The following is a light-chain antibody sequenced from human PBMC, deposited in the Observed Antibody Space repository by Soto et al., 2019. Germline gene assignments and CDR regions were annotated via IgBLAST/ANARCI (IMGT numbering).Light chain of an antibody. V-gene: IGKV1-39*01. CDR3: LQDYNYPLA. Sequence: DIQMTQSPSSLSASVGDRVTITCRASQSISSYLNWYQQKPGKAPKLLIYAASSLQSGVPSRFSGSGSGTDSTLTISSLQPDDFATYYCLQDYNYPLAFGQGTKVDIK. J-gene: IGKJ1*01. CDR1: QSISSY. CDR2: AAS.